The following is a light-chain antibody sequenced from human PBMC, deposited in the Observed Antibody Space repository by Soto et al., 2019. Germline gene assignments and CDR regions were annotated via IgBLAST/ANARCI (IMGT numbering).Light chain of an antibody. CDR2: RAT. CDR3: QQYDVWPPIT. J-gene: IGKJ5*01. Sequence: EVVLTQSPAALSVSPGDTATLSCRASQSVVDNLAWYQQRPGQSPRLLIYRATSRATGVPARFSGSGSGTEFTLTISSLQSEDFAVYYCQQYDVWPPITFGQGTRLEFK. CDR1: QSVVDN. V-gene: IGKV3-15*01.